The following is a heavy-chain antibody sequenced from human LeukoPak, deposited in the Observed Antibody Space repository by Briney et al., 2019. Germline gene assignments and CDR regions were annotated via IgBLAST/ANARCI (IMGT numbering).Heavy chain of an antibody. D-gene: IGHD6-19*01. J-gene: IGHJ4*02. CDR2: ISSDGSNK. CDR1: GFTFSSYG. V-gene: IGHV3-30*03. Sequence: GGSLRLSCAASGFTFSSYGMHWVRQAPGKGLEWVAVISSDGSNKYYADSVKGRFTISRDNSKNTLYLQVNSLRADDTAVNYCARGRGRIAVAVEFDYWGQGTLVTVSS. CDR3: ARGRGRIAVAVEFDY.